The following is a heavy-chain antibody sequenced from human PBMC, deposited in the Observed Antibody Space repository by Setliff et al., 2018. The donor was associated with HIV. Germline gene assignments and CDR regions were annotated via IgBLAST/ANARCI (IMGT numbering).Heavy chain of an antibody. V-gene: IGHV1-69*13. CDR2: IIPIFGTA. D-gene: IGHD3-22*01. CDR3: ARDPGGYDSSGFDAFDI. Sequence: SVRVSCKASGGTFSSYAISWVRQAPGQGLEWMGGIIPIFGTANYAQKFQGRVTIAADESTSTAYMELSSLRSEDTAVYYCARDPGGYDSSGFDAFDIWGQGTMVTVSS. J-gene: IGHJ3*02. CDR1: GGTFSSYA.